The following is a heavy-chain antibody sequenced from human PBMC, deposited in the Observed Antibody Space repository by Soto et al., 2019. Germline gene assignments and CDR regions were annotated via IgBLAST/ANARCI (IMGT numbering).Heavy chain of an antibody. CDR1: GGSFSGYY. CDR2: INHSGST. V-gene: IGHV4-34*01. J-gene: IGHJ4*02. CDR3: ASGNSDSSSWYYFDY. D-gene: IGHD6-13*01. Sequence: QVQLQQWGAGLLKPSETLSLTCAVYGGSFSGYYWSWIRQPPGTGLEWIGEINHSGSTNSNPSLKSRVTISVDTSKNQFSLKLSSVTAADTAVYYCASGNSDSSSWYYFDYWGQGTLVTVSS.